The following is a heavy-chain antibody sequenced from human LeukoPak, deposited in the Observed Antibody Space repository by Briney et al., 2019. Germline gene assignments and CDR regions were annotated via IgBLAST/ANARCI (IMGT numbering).Heavy chain of an antibody. V-gene: IGHV4-30-2*01. CDR2: IFQRGST. CDR3: ARGPTSDAFDI. Sequence: PSETPSLTCDVSGGSINSGGNSWSWIRQPPGKGLEWIGYIFQRGSTYYNPSLKSRVTISEDRSKNQSSLKLSSVTAADTAVYYCARGPTSDAFDIWGQGTMVTVSS. CDR1: GGSINSGGNS. J-gene: IGHJ3*02.